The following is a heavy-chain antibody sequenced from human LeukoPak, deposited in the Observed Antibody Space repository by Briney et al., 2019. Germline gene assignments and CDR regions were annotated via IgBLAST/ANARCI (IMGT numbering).Heavy chain of an antibody. V-gene: IGHV1-18*01. CDR3: AKDRSSSARED. J-gene: IGHJ4*02. D-gene: IGHD6-13*01. CDR2: ISGYNGNT. CDR1: GFTFTSYG. Sequence: ASVKVSCKTSGFTFTSYGTSWVRQAPGQGLEWVGWISGYNGNTNYAQKFRDRLTMTTDTSTTTAYTELRSLRSDDTAVYYCAKDRSSSAREDWGQGTLVTVSS.